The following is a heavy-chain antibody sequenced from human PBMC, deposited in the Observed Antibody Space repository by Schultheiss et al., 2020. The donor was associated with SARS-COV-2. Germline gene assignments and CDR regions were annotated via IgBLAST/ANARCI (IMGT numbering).Heavy chain of an antibody. J-gene: IGHJ6*02. Sequence: GGSLRLSCAASGFTFSSYGMHWVRQAPGKGLEWVAVISYDGSNKYYADSVKGRFTISRDNSKNTLYLQMNSLRAEDTAVYYCAKESYSGSYLARWGVDYYYYGMDVWGQGTTVTVSS. CDR1: GFTFSSYG. CDR2: ISYDGSNK. D-gene: IGHD1-26*01. V-gene: IGHV3-30*18. CDR3: AKESYSGSYLARWGVDYYYYGMDV.